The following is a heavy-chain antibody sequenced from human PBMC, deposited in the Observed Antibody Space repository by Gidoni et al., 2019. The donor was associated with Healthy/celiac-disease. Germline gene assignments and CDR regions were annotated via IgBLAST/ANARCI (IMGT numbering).Heavy chain of an antibody. CDR3: AKDLGRFLEWANYGMDV. CDR2: ISGSGGST. CDR1: GFTFSSYA. J-gene: IGHJ6*02. D-gene: IGHD3-3*01. V-gene: IGHV3-23*01. Sequence: EVQLLESGGGLVQPGGSLRLSCAASGFTFSSYAMSWVRQAPGKGLEWVSAISGSGGSTYYADAVKGRFTISRDNSKNTLYLQMNSLRAEDTAVYYCAKDLGRFLEWANYGMDVWGQGTTVTVSS.